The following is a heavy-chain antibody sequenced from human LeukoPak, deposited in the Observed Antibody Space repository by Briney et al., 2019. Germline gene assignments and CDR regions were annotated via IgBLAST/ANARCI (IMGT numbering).Heavy chain of an antibody. J-gene: IGHJ3*02. Sequence: PSETLSPTCTVSGGSISSGDYYWSWIRQPPGKGLEWIGRIYTSGSTNYNPSLKSRVTISVDTSKNQFSLKLSSVTAADTAVYYCARVSSCSSTSCYPGFAFDIWGQGTMVTVSS. D-gene: IGHD2-2*01. V-gene: IGHV4-61*02. CDR1: GGSISSGDYY. CDR3: ARVSSCSSTSCYPGFAFDI. CDR2: IYTSGST.